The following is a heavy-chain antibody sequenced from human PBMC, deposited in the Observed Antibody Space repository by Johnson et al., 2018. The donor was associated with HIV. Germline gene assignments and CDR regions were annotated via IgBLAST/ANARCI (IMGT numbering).Heavy chain of an antibody. J-gene: IGHJ3*01. D-gene: IGHD6-13*01. V-gene: IGHV3-9*01. CDR3: GRGMAAAN. CDR2: LSWNSNTI. CDR1: GFTFDDYA. Sequence: VESGGGLIQPGRSLRLSCAASGFTFDDYAMHWVRQTPGKGPEWISGLSWNSNTIGYADSVTGRFTISRDNDDNSLSLQMNSLTVDDTAIYYCGRGMAAANWGQGTMVTVSS.